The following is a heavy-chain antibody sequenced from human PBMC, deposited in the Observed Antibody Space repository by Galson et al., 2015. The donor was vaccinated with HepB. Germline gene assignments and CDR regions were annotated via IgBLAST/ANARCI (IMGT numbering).Heavy chain of an antibody. Sequence: SLRLSCATSGLRFSSSGMHWVRQAPGKGLQWVAVISYDGSNKYYTDSVRGRFTISRDNSKNTVFLQMNSLRAEDTAVYYCAKGAWDIVATNFDYWGQGTLVTVSS. J-gene: IGHJ4*02. V-gene: IGHV3-30*18. CDR3: AKGAWDIVATNFDY. CDR1: GLRFSSSG. CDR2: ISYDGSNK. D-gene: IGHD5-12*01.